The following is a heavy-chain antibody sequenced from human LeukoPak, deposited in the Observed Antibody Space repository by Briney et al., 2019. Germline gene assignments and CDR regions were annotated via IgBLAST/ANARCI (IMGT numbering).Heavy chain of an antibody. V-gene: IGHV1-8*01. CDR1: GYTSTSYD. CDR3: ARAPYCGGDCTYQFDF. D-gene: IGHD2-21*02. Sequence: ASVKVSCKASGYTSTSYDINWVRQATGQGLEWMGWMNPNSGNTGYAQKFQGRVTMTRNTSISTAYMELSSLRSEDTAVYYCARAPYCGGDCTYQFDFWGQGTLVTVSS. J-gene: IGHJ4*02. CDR2: MNPNSGNT.